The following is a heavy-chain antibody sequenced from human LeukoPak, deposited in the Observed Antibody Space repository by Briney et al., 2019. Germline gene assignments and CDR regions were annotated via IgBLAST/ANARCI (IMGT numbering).Heavy chain of an antibody. Sequence: SETLSLTCTVSRGSISSGNYYWSWIRQTPGKGLEWMGYIFYNGDTYYNPSLKSRITISVDASRNQFSLNLSSVTAADTALYFCARAEVTWFAPWGQGILVTVSS. CDR2: IFYNGDT. CDR1: RGSISSGNYY. CDR3: ARAEVTWFAP. J-gene: IGHJ5*02. D-gene: IGHD3-10*01. V-gene: IGHV4-30-4*01.